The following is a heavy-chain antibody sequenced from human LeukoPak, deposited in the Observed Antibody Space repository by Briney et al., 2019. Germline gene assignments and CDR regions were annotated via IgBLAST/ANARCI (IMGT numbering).Heavy chain of an antibody. V-gene: IGHV1-18*01. D-gene: IGHD3-10*01. J-gene: IGHJ6*02. CDR1: GGTFSSYA. CDR2: ISTYSGNT. Sequence: ASVKVSCKASGGTFSSYAISWVRQAPGQGLEWMGWISTYSGNTNYAQKFQGRVTLTTDTSTSTAYMELKSLRSDDTAVYYCARDITMVPDVWGQGTTVTVSS. CDR3: ARDITMVPDV.